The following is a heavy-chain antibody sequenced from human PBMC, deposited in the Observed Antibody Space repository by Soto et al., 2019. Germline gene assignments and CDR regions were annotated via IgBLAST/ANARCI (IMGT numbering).Heavy chain of an antibody. Sequence: SQTLSLTCAISGDSVSSNSAAWNWIRQSPSRGLEWLGRTYYRSKWYNDYAVSVKSRITINQDTSKNQFSLQLNSVTPEDTAVYYCARDPAAAGTRDYYYGMGVWGQGTTVTVSS. V-gene: IGHV6-1*01. J-gene: IGHJ6*02. D-gene: IGHD6-13*01. CDR2: TYYRSKWYN. CDR3: ARDPAAAGTRDYYYGMGV. CDR1: GDSVSSNSAA.